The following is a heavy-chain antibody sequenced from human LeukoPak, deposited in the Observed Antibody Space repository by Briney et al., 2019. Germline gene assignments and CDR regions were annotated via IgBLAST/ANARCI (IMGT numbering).Heavy chain of an antibody. D-gene: IGHD2-2*01. CDR2: TYYRSTWYN. Sequence: SQTLSLTCAISGDSFSSNSVAWNWIRQSPSRGLEWLGRTYYRSTWYNDYAVSVRGRITVNPDTSKNQFSLHLNSVTPEDTAVYYCARRLTQYDCFDPWGQGILVTVSS. CDR1: GDSFSSNSVA. J-gene: IGHJ5*02. V-gene: IGHV6-1*01. CDR3: ARRLTQYDCFDP.